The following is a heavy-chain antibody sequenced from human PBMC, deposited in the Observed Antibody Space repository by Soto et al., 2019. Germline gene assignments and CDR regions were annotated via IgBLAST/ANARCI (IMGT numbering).Heavy chain of an antibody. V-gene: IGHV1-18*01. J-gene: IGHJ5*02. Sequence: QVQLVQSGAEVKKPGASVKVSCKASGYTFTNYGINWVRQAPGQGLEWMGWISTYNGNTNYAQKFQGRVTMTTDTSTSTANMELRSLRSDDTAIYYCASDGYRYGSYWFDPWGQGTLVTVSS. CDR2: ISTYNGNT. CDR3: ASDGYRYGSYWFDP. D-gene: IGHD5-18*01. CDR1: GYTFTNYG.